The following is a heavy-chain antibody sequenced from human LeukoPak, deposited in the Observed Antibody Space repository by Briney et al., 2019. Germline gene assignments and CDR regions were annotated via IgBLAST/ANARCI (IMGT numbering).Heavy chain of an antibody. J-gene: IGHJ5*02. CDR1: GFTFSSYG. D-gene: IGHD5-18*01. CDR3: ARGGYSYGNNWFDP. CDR2: IWCDGSNK. Sequence: PGRSLRLSCAASGFTFSSYGMHWVRQAPGKGLEWVAVIWCDGSNKYYADSVKGRFTISRDNSKNTLYLQMNSLRAEDTAVYYCARGGYSYGNNWFDPWGQGTLVTVSS. V-gene: IGHV3-33*01.